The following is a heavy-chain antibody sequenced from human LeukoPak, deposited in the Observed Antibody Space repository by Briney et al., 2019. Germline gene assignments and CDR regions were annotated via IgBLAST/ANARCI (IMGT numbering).Heavy chain of an antibody. CDR2: ISGSGGST. D-gene: IGHD5-24*01. J-gene: IGHJ4*02. Sequence: GGSLRLSCAASGFTFSSYAMSWVRQAPGKGLEWVSAISGSGGSTYYADSVKGRFTISRDNSKNTLYLQMNSLRAEDTAVYYCAKGERDGYNRRGFDYWGQGTLVTVSS. CDR3: AKGERDGYNRRGFDY. V-gene: IGHV3-23*01. CDR1: GFTFSSYA.